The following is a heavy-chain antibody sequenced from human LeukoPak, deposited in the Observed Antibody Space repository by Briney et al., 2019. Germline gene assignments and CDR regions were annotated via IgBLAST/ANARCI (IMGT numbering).Heavy chain of an antibody. CDR1: GFTFSNYW. D-gene: IGHD2-2*01. V-gene: IGHV3-7*01. CDR3: ARIGYSSSCTDF. CDR2: IKQDGSQK. J-gene: IGHJ4*02. Sequence: GGSLRLSCAASGFTFSNYWMTWVRQAPGKGLEWVANIKQDGSQKYYVDSVKGRFTISRDNAKNSVYLQMNSLRAGDTAVYYCARIGYSSSCTDFWGQGTLVTVSS.